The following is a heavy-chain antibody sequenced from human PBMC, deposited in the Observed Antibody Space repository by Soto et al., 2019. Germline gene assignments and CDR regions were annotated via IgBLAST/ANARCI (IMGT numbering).Heavy chain of an antibody. CDR3: AKDLLVVVVAAVDY. Sequence: QVQLVESGGGVVQPGRSLRLSCAASGFTFSSYGMHWVRQAPGKRLEWVAVISYDGSNKYYADSVKGRFTISRDNSKNTLYLQMNSLRAEDTAVYYCAKDLLVVVVAAVDYWGQGTLVTVSS. CDR2: ISYDGSNK. J-gene: IGHJ4*02. CDR1: GFTFSSYG. D-gene: IGHD2-15*01. V-gene: IGHV3-30*18.